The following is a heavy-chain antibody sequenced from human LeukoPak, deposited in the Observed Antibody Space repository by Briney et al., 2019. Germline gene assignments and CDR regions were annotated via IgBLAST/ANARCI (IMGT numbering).Heavy chain of an antibody. CDR1: GGTFSSYA. CDR2: IIPIFGTA. Sequence: ASVKVSCKASGGTFSSYAISWVRQAPGQGLEWMGGIIPIFGTANYAQKCQGRVTITADESTSTAYMELSSLRSEDTAVYYCARAYGGNSDYFDYWGQGTLVTVSS. D-gene: IGHD4-23*01. J-gene: IGHJ4*02. CDR3: ARAYGGNSDYFDY. V-gene: IGHV1-69*13.